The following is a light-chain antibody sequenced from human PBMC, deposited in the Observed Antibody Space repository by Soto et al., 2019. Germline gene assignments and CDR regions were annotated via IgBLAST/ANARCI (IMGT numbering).Light chain of an antibody. V-gene: IGKV1-9*01. J-gene: IGKJ1*01. CDR3: QQLNSYPLGT. CDR1: QGISSY. CDR2: AAS. Sequence: IQLTQAPSSLSASVGDRVTITCRASQGISSYLAWYQQKPGKAPKLLIYAASTLQSGVPSRFSGSGSGTDFTLPISSLQPEDFATYYCQQLNSYPLGTFGQGTKVEIK.